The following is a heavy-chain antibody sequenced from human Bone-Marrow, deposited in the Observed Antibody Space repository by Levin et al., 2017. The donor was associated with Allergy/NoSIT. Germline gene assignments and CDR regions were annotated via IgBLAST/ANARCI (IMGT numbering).Heavy chain of an antibody. CDR2: ISWNSGSI. CDR3: AKDMLEGGYAFDI. CDR1: GFTFDDYA. D-gene: IGHD3-16*01. V-gene: IGHV3-9*01. Sequence: AGGSLRLSCAASGFTFDDYAMHWVRQAPGKGLEWVSGISWNSGSIGYADSVKGRFTISRDNAKNSLYLQMNSLRAEDTALYYCAKDMLEGGYAFDIWGQGTMVTVSS. J-gene: IGHJ3*02.